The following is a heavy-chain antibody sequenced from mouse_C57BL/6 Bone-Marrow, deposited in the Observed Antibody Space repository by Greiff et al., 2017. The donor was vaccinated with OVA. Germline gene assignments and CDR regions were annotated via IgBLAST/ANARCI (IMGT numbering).Heavy chain of an antibody. CDR1: GFTFSDYG. D-gene: IGHD2-4*01. V-gene: IGHV5-17*01. CDR2: ISSGSSTI. J-gene: IGHJ3*01. CDR3: ASRSYDYSWFAY. Sequence: EVQRVESGGGLVKPGGSLKLSCAASGFTFSDYGMHWVRQAPEKGLEWVAYISSGSSTIYYADTVKGRFTISRDNAKNTLFLQMTSLMSEDPAMYYCASRSYDYSWFAYWGQGTLVTVSA.